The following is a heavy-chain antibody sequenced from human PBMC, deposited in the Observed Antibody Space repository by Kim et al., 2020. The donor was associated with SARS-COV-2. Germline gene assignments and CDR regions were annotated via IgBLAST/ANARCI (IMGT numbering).Heavy chain of an antibody. J-gene: IGHJ3*02. CDR1: EFTLSSHW. V-gene: IGHV3-7*01. Sequence: GGSLRLSCAASEFTLSSHWMSWVRLTPEKGLEWVANINQVGSERSYVDSVKGRFTISRDNAKNSLYLQMNSLRVEDTALYFCARGTLRAPRSACDIWGQGTMVTVSS. CDR3: ARGTLRAPRSACDI. CDR2: INQVGSER.